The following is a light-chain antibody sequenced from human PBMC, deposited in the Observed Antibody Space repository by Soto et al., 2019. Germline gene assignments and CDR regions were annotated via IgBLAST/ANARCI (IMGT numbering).Light chain of an antibody. CDR2: DAS. V-gene: IGKV3-11*01. CDR1: QSVSSY. J-gene: IGKJ1*01. Sequence: EIVLTQSPATLALSPGEIATLSCRASQSVSSYLAWYQQKPGQAPRLLIYDASNRATGIPARFSGSGSGTDFTLNISSLEPEDLAVYYCQQYNNWPWTFGQGTKVDIK. CDR3: QQYNNWPWT.